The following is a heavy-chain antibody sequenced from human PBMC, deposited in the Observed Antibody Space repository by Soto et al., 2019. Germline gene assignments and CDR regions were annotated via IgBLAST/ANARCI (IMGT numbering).Heavy chain of an antibody. D-gene: IGHD6-19*01. CDR1: GYSFTSYW. CDR3: ATSGYISGWADPRYGMDV. CDR2: IYPGDSDT. V-gene: IGHV5-51*01. J-gene: IGHJ6*02. Sequence: PGESLKISCKGSGYSFTSYWIGWVRQMPGKGLEWMGIIYPGDSDTRYSPSFQGQVTISADKSISTAYLQWSSLKASDTAMYYCATSGYISGWADPRYGMDVWGQGTTVTVSS.